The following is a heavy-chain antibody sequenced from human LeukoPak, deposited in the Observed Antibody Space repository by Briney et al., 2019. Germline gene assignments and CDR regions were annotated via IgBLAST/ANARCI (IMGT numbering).Heavy chain of an antibody. CDR2: ISAYNGNT. D-gene: IGHD3-9*01. CDR3: ARGGYDNLTGYYLVDY. J-gene: IGHJ4*02. V-gene: IGHV1-18*01. CDR1: GYTFTSYG. Sequence: GASVKVSCKASGYTFTSYGISWVRQAPGQGLEWMGWISAYNGNTNYAQKLQGRVTMTTDTSTSTAYMELRSLRSDDTAVYYCARGGYDNLTGYYLVDYWGQGTLVTVSS.